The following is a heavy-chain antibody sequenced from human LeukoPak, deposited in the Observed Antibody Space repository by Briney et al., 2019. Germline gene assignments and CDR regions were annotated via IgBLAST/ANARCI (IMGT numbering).Heavy chain of an antibody. CDR2: IYYSGST. D-gene: IGHD2-2*01. CDR3: ARRRYCSSTSCSPADWFDP. J-gene: IGHJ5*02. Sequence: SQTLSLTCAVSGGSISRGDYYWSWIRQPPGKGLEWIGYIYYSGSTYYNPSLKSRVTISVDTSKNQFSLKLSSVTAADTAVYYCARRRYCSSTSCSPADWFDPWGQGTLVTVSS. V-gene: IGHV4-30-4*01. CDR1: GGSISRGDYY.